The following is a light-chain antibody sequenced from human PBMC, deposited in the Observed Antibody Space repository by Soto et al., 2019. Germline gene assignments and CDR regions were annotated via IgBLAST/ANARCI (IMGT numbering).Light chain of an antibody. CDR1: QSLVYSDGNTY. J-gene: IGKJ1*01. CDR3: MQGLQAPLT. V-gene: IGKV2-30*01. CDR2: KVS. Sequence: DVGMTQSPLSLPVTLGQPASISCRSSQSLVYSDGNTYLSWFQQRPGQSPRRLIYKVSNRDSGVPERFSGSGSGTDFTLKISRVEAEDVGVYYCMQGLQAPLTFGQGTKVDIK.